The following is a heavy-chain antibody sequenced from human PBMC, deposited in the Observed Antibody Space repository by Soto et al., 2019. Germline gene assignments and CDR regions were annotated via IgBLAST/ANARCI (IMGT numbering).Heavy chain of an antibody. Sequence: PGGSLRLSCAASGFTFSSYAMSWVRQAPGKGLEWVSAISGSGGSTYYADSVKGRFTISRDNSKNTLYLQMNSLRAEDTAVYYCAKVYCSGGSCYPTYFDYWGQGTLVTVSS. CDR2: ISGSGGST. V-gene: IGHV3-23*01. J-gene: IGHJ4*02. CDR1: GFTFSSYA. D-gene: IGHD2-15*01. CDR3: AKVYCSGGSCYPTYFDY.